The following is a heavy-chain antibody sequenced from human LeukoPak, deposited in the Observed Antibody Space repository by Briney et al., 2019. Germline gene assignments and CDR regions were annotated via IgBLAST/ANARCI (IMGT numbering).Heavy chain of an antibody. CDR3: AKDATTVTTGP. CDR1: GFTFSSSA. J-gene: IGHJ5*02. D-gene: IGHD4-17*01. CDR2: ISGSGGST. V-gene: IGHV3-23*01. Sequence: PGGSLRLSCAAYGFTFSSSAMSWVRQAPGKGLEWVSAISGSGGSTYYADSVKGRFTIPRDNPKNTLYLQMNSLRAEDTAVYYCAKDATTVTTGPWGQGTLVTVSS.